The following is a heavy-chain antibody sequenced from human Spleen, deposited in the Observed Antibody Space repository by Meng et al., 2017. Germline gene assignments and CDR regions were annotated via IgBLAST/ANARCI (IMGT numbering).Heavy chain of an antibody. V-gene: IGHV3-74*01. CDR3: SKDYTGSDDY. CDR2: INPDGSST. Sequence: VQLVESGVRLVQPGEPLRLSCAASGFTFSRYWLHWVPQVPGQGLVWVSRINPDGSSTSSADSVQGLFTISRYNAKNTLYLQMTSLRAEDTAVYYCSKDYTGSDDYWGQGTLVTVSS. J-gene: IGHJ4*02. CDR1: GFTFSRYW. D-gene: IGHD5-12*01.